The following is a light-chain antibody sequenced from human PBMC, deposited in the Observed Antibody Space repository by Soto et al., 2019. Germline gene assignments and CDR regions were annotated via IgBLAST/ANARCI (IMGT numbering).Light chain of an antibody. CDR1: SSDVGGYNY. V-gene: IGLV2-14*01. Sequence: ALTQPASVSGSPGQSITISCTGTSSDVGGYNYVSWYQQHPGKAPKLMIYDVSNRPSGVSNRFSGSKSGNTASLTISGLQAEDEADYYCSSYTSSSTRVLGGGTKLTVL. CDR2: DVS. J-gene: IGLJ2*01. CDR3: SSYTSSSTRV.